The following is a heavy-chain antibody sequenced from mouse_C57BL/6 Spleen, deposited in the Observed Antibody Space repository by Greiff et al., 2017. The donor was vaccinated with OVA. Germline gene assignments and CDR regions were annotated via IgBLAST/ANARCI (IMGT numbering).Heavy chain of an antibody. CDR3: ARAPYYYASSYGYFDV. CDR1: GYTFTSYW. CDR2: IDPSDSYT. D-gene: IGHD1-1*01. V-gene: IGHV1-69*01. Sequence: QVQLQQPGAELVMPGASVKLSCKASGYTFTSYWMHWVKQRPIQGLEWIGNIDPSDSYTHYNQKFKDKATLTVDKSSSTAYMQLSRLTSEDTALYYEARAPYYYASSYGYFDVWGTGTTVTVSS. J-gene: IGHJ1*03.